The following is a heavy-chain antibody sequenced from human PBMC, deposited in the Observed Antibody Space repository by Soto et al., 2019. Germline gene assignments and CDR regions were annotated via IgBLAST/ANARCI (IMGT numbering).Heavy chain of an antibody. J-gene: IGHJ4*02. CDR1: GFSLSTSGVG. CDR2: IYWDDDK. V-gene: IGHV2-5*02. D-gene: IGHD4-4*01. Sequence: QITLKESGPTLVKPTQTLTLTCTFSGFSLSTSGVGVGWIRQPPRKALEWLALIYWDDDKRYSPSLNNRLTITKDTSKNQVVLTMTNIDPVDTATYYCAHIVTKVITVWGQGTLVTVSS. CDR3: AHIVTKVITV.